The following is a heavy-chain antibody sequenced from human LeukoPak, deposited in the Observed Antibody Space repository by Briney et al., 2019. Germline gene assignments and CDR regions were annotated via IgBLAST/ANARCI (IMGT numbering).Heavy chain of an antibody. J-gene: IGHJ6*02. Sequence: GGSLRLSRAASGFTFSNAWMSWVRQAPGKGLEWVGRIKSKTDGGTTDYAAPVKGRFTISRDDSKNTLYLQMNSLKTEDTAVYYCTSPYTNYYYYGMDVWGQGTTVAVSS. CDR2: IKSKTDGGTT. CDR1: GFTFSNAW. D-gene: IGHD2-2*02. CDR3: TSPYTNYYYYGMDV. V-gene: IGHV3-15*01.